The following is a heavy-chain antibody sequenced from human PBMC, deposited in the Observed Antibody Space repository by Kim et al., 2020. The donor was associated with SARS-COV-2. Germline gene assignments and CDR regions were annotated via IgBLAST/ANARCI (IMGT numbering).Heavy chain of an antibody. J-gene: IGHJ4*02. Sequence: NAKYSQKFQGRVTITRDTAATTAYMELSRLRSEDTAVYFCAGGGTMRFDHWGQGTLVTVSS. V-gene: IGHV1-3*01. D-gene: IGHD1-7*01. CDR3: AGGGTMRFDH.